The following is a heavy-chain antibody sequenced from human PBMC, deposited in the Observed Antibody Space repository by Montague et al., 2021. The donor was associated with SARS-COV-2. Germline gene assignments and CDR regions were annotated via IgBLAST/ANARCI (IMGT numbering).Heavy chain of an antibody. V-gene: IGHV4-61*05. J-gene: IGHJ4*02. CDR3: VRDGGNWYYFDY. Sequence: SETLSLTCTVSGGSISSSSYYWGWIRQPAGKGLEWIGHIYASGSTNYSPSLKSRVRLSIDNLKNQFSLKLESLTAADTAVYYCVRDGGNWYYFDYWGQGALVTVSS. CDR1: GGSISSSSYY. D-gene: IGHD3-16*01. CDR2: IYASGST.